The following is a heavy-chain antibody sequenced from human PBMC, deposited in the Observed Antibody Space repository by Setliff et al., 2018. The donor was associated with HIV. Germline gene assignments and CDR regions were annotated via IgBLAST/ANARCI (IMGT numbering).Heavy chain of an antibody. D-gene: IGHD6-13*01. CDR1: GGSISSYY. CDR2: INYSGST. J-gene: IGHJ6*03. V-gene: IGHV4-59*12. CDR3: AGGEVRSRYVSSRAPFYHYYYYMDV. Sequence: SETLSLTCKVSGGSISSYYWSWIRQPPGKGLEWIGKINYSGSTDYNSSLRSRVTISVDTSKNQISLKLTSVTAADTAVYYCAGGEVRSRYVSSRAPFYHYYYYMDVWGKGTTVTVSS.